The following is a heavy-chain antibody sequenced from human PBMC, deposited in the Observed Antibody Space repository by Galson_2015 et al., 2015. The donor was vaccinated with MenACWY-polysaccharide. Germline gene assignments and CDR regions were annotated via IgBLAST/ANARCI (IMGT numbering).Heavy chain of an antibody. D-gene: IGHD3-9*01. CDR3: ASQTILTGSY. J-gene: IGHJ4*02. Sequence: SETLSLTCTVSGGSISSSSYYWGWIRQPPGKGLEWIGSIYYSGSTYYNPSLKSRVTISVDTSKNQFSLKLSSVTAADTAVYYCASQTILTGSYWGQGTLVTVSS. CDR1: GGSISSSSYY. CDR2: IYYSGST. V-gene: IGHV4-39*01.